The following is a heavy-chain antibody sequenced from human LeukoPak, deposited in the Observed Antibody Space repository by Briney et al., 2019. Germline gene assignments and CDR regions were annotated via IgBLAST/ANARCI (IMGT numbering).Heavy chain of an antibody. Sequence: GGSLRLSCAASGFTFSSCAMSWVRQAPGKGLEWVSAISGSGGSTYYADSVKGRFTISRDNSKNTLYLQMNSLRAEDTAVYYCAKVAETASPRHGGFDYWGQGTLVTVSS. CDR3: AKVAETASPRHGGFDY. D-gene: IGHD2-2*01. J-gene: IGHJ4*02. V-gene: IGHV3-23*01. CDR1: GFTFSSCA. CDR2: ISGSGGST.